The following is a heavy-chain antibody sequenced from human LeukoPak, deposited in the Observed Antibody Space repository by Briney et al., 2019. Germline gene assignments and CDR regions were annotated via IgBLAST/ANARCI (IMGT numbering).Heavy chain of an antibody. V-gene: IGHV4-39*01. CDR2: IYYSGST. D-gene: IGHD3-22*01. CDR3: ARHLPYYYDSSGYQGAFDI. CDR1: GGSISSSGYY. J-gene: IGHJ3*02. Sequence: SETLSLTCTVSGGSISSSGYYWGWIRQPPGKGLEWIGSIYYSGSTYYNPSLKSRVTISVDTSKNQFSLKLSSVTAADTAVYYCARHLPYYYDSSGYQGAFDIWGQGTMVTVSS.